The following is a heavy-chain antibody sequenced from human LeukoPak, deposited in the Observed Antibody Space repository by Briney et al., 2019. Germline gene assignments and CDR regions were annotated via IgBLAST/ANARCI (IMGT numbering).Heavy chain of an antibody. J-gene: IGHJ4*02. CDR2: INHSGST. CDR1: GGSFSGYY. V-gene: IGHV4-34*01. D-gene: IGHD3-10*01. CDR3: ARVMGWFGGFDY. Sequence: SETLSLTCAVYGGSFSGYYWSWIRQPPGKGLEWIGEINHSGSTNYNPSLKSRVTISVDTSKNQFSPKLSSVTAADTAVYYCARVMGWFGGFDYWGQGTLVTVSS.